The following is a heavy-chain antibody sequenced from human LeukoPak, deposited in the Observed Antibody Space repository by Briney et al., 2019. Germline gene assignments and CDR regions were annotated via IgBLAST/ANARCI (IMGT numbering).Heavy chain of an antibody. CDR1: GFTFGSYS. CDR3: ARVVGSLYYMDV. CDR2: ISSSSYI. J-gene: IGHJ6*03. D-gene: IGHD1-26*01. Sequence: GGSLRLSCAASGFTFGSYSMNWVRQAPEKGLEWVSSISSSSYIYYADSVKGRFTISRDNAKNSLYLQMNSLRAEDTAVYYCARVVGSLYYMDVWGKGTTVTVSS. V-gene: IGHV3-21*01.